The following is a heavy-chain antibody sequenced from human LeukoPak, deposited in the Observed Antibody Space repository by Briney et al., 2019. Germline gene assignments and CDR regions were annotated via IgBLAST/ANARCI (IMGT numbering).Heavy chain of an antibody. D-gene: IGHD4-17*01. V-gene: IGHV3-7*03. J-gene: IGHJ4*02. CDR1: GLTFSSYW. CDR3: AREGYYGDYPYYFDY. Sequence: GGSLRLSCAASGLTFSSYWMSWVRQAPGKGLEWVANIKQDGSEKYYVDSVKGRFTISRDNAKNSLYLQMNSLRAEDTAVYYCAREGYYGDYPYYFDYWGQGTLVTVSS. CDR2: IKQDGSEK.